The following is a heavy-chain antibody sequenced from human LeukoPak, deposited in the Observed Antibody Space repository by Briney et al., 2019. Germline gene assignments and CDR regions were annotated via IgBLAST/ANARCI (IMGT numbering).Heavy chain of an antibody. V-gene: IGHV3-30-3*01. J-gene: IGHJ4*02. CDR1: GFTFSSYA. Sequence: GGSLRLSCAASGFTFSSYAMHWVRQAPGKGLEWVAVISYDGSNKYYADSVKGRFTISRDNSKNTLYLQMSSLRAEDTAVYYCARAAAGLTFDYWGQGTLVTVSS. D-gene: IGHD6-13*01. CDR3: ARAAAGLTFDY. CDR2: ISYDGSNK.